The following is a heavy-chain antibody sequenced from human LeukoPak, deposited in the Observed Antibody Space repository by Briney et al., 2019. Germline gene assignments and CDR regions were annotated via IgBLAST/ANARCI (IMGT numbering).Heavy chain of an antibody. CDR3: ARVLPYYYDSSGYRGGPGAFDI. Sequence: GASVKVSCKASGYTFTSYDINWVRQATGQGLEWMGWMNPNSGNTGYAQKFQGRVTMTRNTSISTAYMELSSLRSEDTAVYYCARVLPYYYDSSGYRGGPGAFDIWDQGTMVTVSS. J-gene: IGHJ3*02. CDR2: MNPNSGNT. D-gene: IGHD3-22*01. V-gene: IGHV1-8*01. CDR1: GYTFTSYD.